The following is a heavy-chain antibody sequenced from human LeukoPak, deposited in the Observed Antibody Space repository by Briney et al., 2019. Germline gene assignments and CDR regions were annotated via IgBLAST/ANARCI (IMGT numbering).Heavy chain of an antibody. V-gene: IGHV3-7*01. Sequence: GGSLRLSCAATGFTFSSYWMSWVRQGPGKGLEWVANIKEDGSQKYYVDSVKGRFTISRDNAKNSLYLQMNSLRAEDTAVYYCARDEVMVDILTGPEAGLDYWGQGTLVTVSS. D-gene: IGHD3-9*01. CDR2: IKEDGSQK. J-gene: IGHJ4*02. CDR1: GFTFSSYW. CDR3: ARDEVMVDILTGPEAGLDY.